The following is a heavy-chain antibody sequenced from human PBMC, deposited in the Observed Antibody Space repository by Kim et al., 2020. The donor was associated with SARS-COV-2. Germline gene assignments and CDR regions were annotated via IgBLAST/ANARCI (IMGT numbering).Heavy chain of an antibody. CDR3: ARGGVPAATFDY. Sequence: SYAQKFQGRVTMTRDTSTSTVYMELSSLRSEDTAVYYCARGGVPAATFDYWGQGTLVTVSS. J-gene: IGHJ4*02. V-gene: IGHV1-46*01. D-gene: IGHD2-2*01.